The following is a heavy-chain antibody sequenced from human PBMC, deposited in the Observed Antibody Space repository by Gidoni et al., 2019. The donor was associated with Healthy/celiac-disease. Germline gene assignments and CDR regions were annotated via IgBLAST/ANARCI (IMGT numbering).Heavy chain of an antibody. Sequence: EVQLLESGGGLVQSGGSLRRSCAASGFTFSSYAMTWVRQAPGKGLEWVSAISGSGGSTYYADAVKGRFTISRDNSKNTLYLQMNSLRAKDTAVYYCAKDYSSGWYNWFDPWGQGTLVTVSS. J-gene: IGHJ5*02. V-gene: IGHV3-23*01. D-gene: IGHD6-19*01. CDR2: ISGSGGST. CDR3: AKDYSSGWYNWFDP. CDR1: GFTFSSYA.